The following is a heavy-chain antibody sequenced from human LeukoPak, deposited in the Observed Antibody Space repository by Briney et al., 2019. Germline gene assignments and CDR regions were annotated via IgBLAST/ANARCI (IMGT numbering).Heavy chain of an antibody. J-gene: IGHJ4*02. V-gene: IGHV3-23*01. Sequence: GGSLRLSCAASGFTFSSYAMSWVRQAPGKGLEWVSAISGSGGSTYYADSVKGRFTISRDNSKNTLYLQMNSLRAEDTAVYYCAKDVEYYYGSGSYNAYWGQGTLVTVSP. CDR1: GFTFSSYA. CDR3: AKDVEYYYGSGSYNAY. D-gene: IGHD3-10*01. CDR2: ISGSGGST.